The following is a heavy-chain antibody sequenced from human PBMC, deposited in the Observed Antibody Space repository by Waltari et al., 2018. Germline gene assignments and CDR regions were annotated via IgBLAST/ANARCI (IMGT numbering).Heavy chain of an antibody. CDR3: ARGPLRYFDL. J-gene: IGHJ2*01. CDR1: GFSLSHKA. CDR2: SSWDGKNN. V-gene: IGHV3-30*04. Sequence: QVHLVESGGGVVHPGRSLRLFCTASGFSLSHKAMHWIRQAPGKGLEWVTISSWDGKNNYYADSRKGRFTVSRDNSNNTLFLQMFGLRSDDTAMYYCARGPLRYFDLWGRGT.